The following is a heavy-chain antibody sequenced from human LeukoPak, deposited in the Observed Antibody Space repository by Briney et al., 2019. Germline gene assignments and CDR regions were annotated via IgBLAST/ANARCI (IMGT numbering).Heavy chain of an antibody. V-gene: IGHV3-15*01. CDR1: GFPFTNAW. CDR2: IKSKTDGGTA. Sequence: GGSLRLYCVVSGFPFTNAWMSWLRQAPGKGLEWVGRIKSKTDGGTADYAAPVRGRFTMWRDDARSALYLQMNSLQTGDTAVYYCTPDLMDVWGKGTTVTVSS. CDR3: TPDLMDV. J-gene: IGHJ6*03.